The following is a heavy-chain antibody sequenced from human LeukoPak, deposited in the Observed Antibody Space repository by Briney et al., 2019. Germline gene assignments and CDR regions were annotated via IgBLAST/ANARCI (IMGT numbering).Heavy chain of an antibody. Sequence: PSQTLSLTCTVSGGSISSGSYYWSWIRQPAGKGLEWIGRIYTSGSTNYNPSLKSRVTISVDTSKNQFSLKLSSVTAADTAVYYCARGLVVVTAYYYWYFDLWGRGTLVTVSS. CDR3: ARGLVVVTAYYYWYFDL. V-gene: IGHV4-61*02. J-gene: IGHJ2*01. D-gene: IGHD2-21*02. CDR2: IYTSGST. CDR1: GGSISSGSYY.